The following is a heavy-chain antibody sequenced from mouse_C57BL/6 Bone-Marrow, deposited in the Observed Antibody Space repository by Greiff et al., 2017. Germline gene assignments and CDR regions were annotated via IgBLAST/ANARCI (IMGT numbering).Heavy chain of an antibody. CDR1: GFNIQDDY. CDR2: IDPENGDT. D-gene: IGHD3-2*02. V-gene: IGHV14-4*01. J-gene: IGHJ3*01. CDR3: TAPRLRLLFAY. Sequence: VQLKQPGAELVRPGASVKLSCTASGFNIQDDYMHWVKQRPEQGLEWIGWIDPENGDTEYSSKVQGKATITADTSSNTAYLQLSSLTSEDTAVYYCTAPRLRLLFAYWGQGTLVTVSA.